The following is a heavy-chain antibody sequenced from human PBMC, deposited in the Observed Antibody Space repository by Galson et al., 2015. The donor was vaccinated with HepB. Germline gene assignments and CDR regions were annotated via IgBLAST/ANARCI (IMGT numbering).Heavy chain of an antibody. Sequence: SVKVSCKASGGTFSSYAISWVRQAPGQGLEWMGRIIPILGMANYAQKFQGRVTITADKSTSTAYMELSSLRSEDTAVYYCARDPTGFVHCSSTSCYIWGQGTLVTVSS. J-gene: IGHJ4*02. CDR1: GGTFSSYA. CDR3: ARDPTGFVHCSSTSCYI. V-gene: IGHV1-69*04. CDR2: IIPILGMA. D-gene: IGHD2-2*02.